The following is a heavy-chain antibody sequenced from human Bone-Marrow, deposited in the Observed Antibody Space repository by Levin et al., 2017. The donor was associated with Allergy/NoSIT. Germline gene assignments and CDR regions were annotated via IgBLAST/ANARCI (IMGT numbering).Heavy chain of an antibody. Sequence: SETLSLTCIVSGDSIRSNNFFWGWIRQPPGKGLQWIGYVYYGGTTFFNPSLESRVSMSVDTSNNHFSLKLKSVTAADTAVCYCARGRDGYKSHFDYWGQGTLVSVSS. CDR1: GDSIRSNNFF. CDR3: ARGRDGYKSHFDY. CDR2: VYYGGTT. V-gene: IGHV4-39*07. J-gene: IGHJ4*02. D-gene: IGHD5-24*01.